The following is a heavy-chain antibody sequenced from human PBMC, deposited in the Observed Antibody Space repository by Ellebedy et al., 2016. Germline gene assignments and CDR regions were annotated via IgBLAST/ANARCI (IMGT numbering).Heavy chain of an antibody. CDR2: IKQDGTEK. CDR3: AREEGWFDP. CDR1: GFTFSSYA. V-gene: IGHV3-7*01. Sequence: GESLKISXAASGFTFSSYAMSWVRQAPGKGLEWVANIKQDGTEKYYVDSVKGRFTISRDNAQDSLSLQMNSLRAEDTAVYYCAREEGWFDPWGQGTLVTVSS. J-gene: IGHJ5*02.